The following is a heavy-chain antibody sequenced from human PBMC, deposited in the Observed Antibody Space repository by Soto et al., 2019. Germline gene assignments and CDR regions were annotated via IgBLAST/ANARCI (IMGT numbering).Heavy chain of an antibody. CDR1: GFTFSDYS. CDR3: ATGDYGDSVLYFHQ. D-gene: IGHD4-17*01. V-gene: IGHV3-21*01. J-gene: IGHJ1*01. Sequence: EVQLEESGGGLVKPGGSLRFSCAASGFTFSDYSMNWVRQAPGKGLEWVSSIGSSGNYIFYADSVKGRFTISRDSARNLLFLQMNSLRVEDTAVYYCATGDYGDSVLYFHQWGQGTLVTVSS. CDR2: IGSSGNYI.